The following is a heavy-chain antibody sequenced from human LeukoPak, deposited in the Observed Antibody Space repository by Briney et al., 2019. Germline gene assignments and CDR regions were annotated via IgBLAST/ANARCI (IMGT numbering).Heavy chain of an antibody. Sequence: GASVKVSCKASGYTFTSYGISWVRQAPGQGLEWMGWISAYNGNTNYAQKLQGRVTMTTDTSTSTAYMELRSLRSDDTAVYYCARDRPQYYYDSSGYYYFSDYWGQGTLVTVSS. CDR2: ISAYNGNT. J-gene: IGHJ4*02. CDR3: ARDRPQYYYDSSGYYYFSDY. V-gene: IGHV1-18*01. CDR1: GYTFTSYG. D-gene: IGHD3-22*01.